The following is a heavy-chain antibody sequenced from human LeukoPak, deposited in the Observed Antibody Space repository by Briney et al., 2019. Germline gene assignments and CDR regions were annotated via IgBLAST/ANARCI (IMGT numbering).Heavy chain of an antibody. CDR2: SHDGSNK. V-gene: IGHV3-30*03. CDR3: ARVDYGDYGYFDY. CDR1: GFTFSSYG. Sequence: GGSLRLSCAASGFTFSSYGMHWVRQAPGKGLEWVAISHDGSNKYYADSVKGRFTISRDNSKNTLYLQMNSLRAEDTAVYYCARVDYGDYGYFDYWGQGTLVTVSS. J-gene: IGHJ4*02. D-gene: IGHD4-17*01.